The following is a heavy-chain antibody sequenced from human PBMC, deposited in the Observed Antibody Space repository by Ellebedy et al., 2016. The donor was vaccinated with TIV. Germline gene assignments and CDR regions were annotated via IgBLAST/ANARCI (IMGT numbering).Heavy chain of an antibody. J-gene: IGHJ1*01. CDR2: ISGDGTGK. CDR3: ARDLYYGSGKIASS. CDR1: GFTFSNFP. V-gene: IGHV3-30*04. Sequence: GESLKISCAASGFTFSNFPMNWVRQGPGKGLEWMATISGDGTGKYHADSVKGRFTISRDNSKDTLYLQMNSLRADDTAIYYCARDLYYGSGKIASSWGQGTLVTVSS. D-gene: IGHD3-10*01.